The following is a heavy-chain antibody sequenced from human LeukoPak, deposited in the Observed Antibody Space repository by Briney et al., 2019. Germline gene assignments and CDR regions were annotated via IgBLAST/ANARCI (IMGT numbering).Heavy chain of an antibody. D-gene: IGHD6-19*01. Sequence: SETLSLTCTVSGGSISSYYWSWIRQPPGKGLEWIGYIYYSGSTNYNPSLKSRVTISVDTSKNQFSLKLSSVTAADTAVYYCARANHGYSSGWYTSWDYWGQGTLVTVSS. J-gene: IGHJ4*02. CDR2: IYYSGST. CDR3: ARANHGYSSGWYTSWDY. CDR1: GGSISSYY. V-gene: IGHV4-59*01.